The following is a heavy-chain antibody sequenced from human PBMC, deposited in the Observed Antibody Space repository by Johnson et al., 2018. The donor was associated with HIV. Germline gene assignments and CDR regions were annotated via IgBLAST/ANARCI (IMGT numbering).Heavy chain of an antibody. D-gene: IGHD3-10*01. Sequence: QMLLVESGGGVVQPGRSLRLSCAASGFTFSSYAMHWVRQAPGKGLEWVAVISYDGRNKYYADSVKGRFTISRDNSKNTLYLQMNSLRAEDTAVYYCARGVDGAFDIWGQGTMVTVSS. J-gene: IGHJ3*02. CDR3: ARGVDGAFDI. V-gene: IGHV3-30-3*01. CDR2: ISYDGRNK. CDR1: GFTFSSYA.